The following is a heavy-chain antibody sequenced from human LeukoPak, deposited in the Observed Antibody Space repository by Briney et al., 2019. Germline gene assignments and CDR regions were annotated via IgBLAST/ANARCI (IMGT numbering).Heavy chain of an antibody. CDR1: GVSISSSNYY. CDR2: IYYSGST. Sequence: SETLSLTCTVSGVSISSSNYYWGWIRQPPGKGLEWIGSIYYSGSTYYNPSLKSRVTISVDTSKNQFSLKLSSLTAADTALYYCARDGGYYDSSGYAFAPSWGQGTLVTVSS. D-gene: IGHD3-22*01. V-gene: IGHV4-39*07. J-gene: IGHJ4*02. CDR3: ARDGGYYDSSGYAFAPS.